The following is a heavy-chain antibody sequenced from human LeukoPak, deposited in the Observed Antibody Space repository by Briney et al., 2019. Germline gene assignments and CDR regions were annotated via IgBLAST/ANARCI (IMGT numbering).Heavy chain of an antibody. V-gene: IGHV1-3*01. CDR2: INAGNGNT. D-gene: IGHD3-10*01. CDR1: GYTFTSYA. CDR3: ASGSIGGEFDPNPGG. J-gene: IGHJ4*02. Sequence: ASVKASCKASGYTFTSYAMHWVRQAPGQRLEWMGWINAGNGNTKYSQKFQGRVTITRDTSASTAYMELSSLRSEDTAVYYCASGSIGGEFDPNPGGWGQGTLVAVSS.